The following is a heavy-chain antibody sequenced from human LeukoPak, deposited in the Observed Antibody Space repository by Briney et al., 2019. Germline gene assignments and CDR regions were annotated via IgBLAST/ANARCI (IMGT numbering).Heavy chain of an antibody. Sequence: ASVKVSCKASGYTFTSYAMHWVRQAPGQRLEWMGWINAGNGNTKYSQEFQGRVTITRDTSASTAYMELRSLRSDDTAVYYCARGGRWELPRPYSFDIWGQGTMVTVSS. CDR3: ARGGRWELPRPYSFDI. CDR2: INAGNGNT. CDR1: GYTFTSYA. J-gene: IGHJ3*02. V-gene: IGHV1-3*01. D-gene: IGHD1-26*01.